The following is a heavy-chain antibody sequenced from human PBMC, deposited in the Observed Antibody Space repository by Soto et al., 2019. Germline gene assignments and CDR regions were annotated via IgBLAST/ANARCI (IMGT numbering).Heavy chain of an antibody. Sequence: ASVKVSCKASGYTFTSYDINWVRQATGQGLEWMGWMNPNSGNTGYAQKFQGRVTMTRNTSISTAYMELSSLRSEDTAVYYCARGLYYDILTGYSWYNWFDPWGQGTLVTVSS. CDR1: GYTFTSYD. CDR3: ARGLYYDILTGYSWYNWFDP. J-gene: IGHJ5*02. D-gene: IGHD3-9*01. V-gene: IGHV1-8*01. CDR2: MNPNSGNT.